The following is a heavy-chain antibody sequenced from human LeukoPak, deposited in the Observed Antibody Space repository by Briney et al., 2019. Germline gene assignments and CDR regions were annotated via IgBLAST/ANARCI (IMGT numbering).Heavy chain of an antibody. V-gene: IGHV3-74*01. CDR1: GFTFSSYW. D-gene: IGHD3-10*01. Sequence: GGSLRLSCAASGFTFSSYWMHWVRQAPGKGLVWVSRINTDGSSTSYADSVKGRFTISRDNAKNSLYLQMNSLRAEDTAVYYCARDLPSYGSGEDYFDYWGQGTLVTVSS. J-gene: IGHJ4*02. CDR3: ARDLPSYGSGEDYFDY. CDR2: INTDGSST.